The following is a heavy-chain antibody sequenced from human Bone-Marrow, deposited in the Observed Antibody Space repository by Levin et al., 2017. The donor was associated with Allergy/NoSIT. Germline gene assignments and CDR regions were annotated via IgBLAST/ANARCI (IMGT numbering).Heavy chain of an antibody. D-gene: IGHD3-3*01. V-gene: IGHV4-59*01. J-gene: IGHJ5*02. CDR1: GGSISSYY. CDR2: IYYSGST. CDR3: ARARIRFLEWFPPNWFDP. Sequence: SETLSLTCTVSGGSISSYYWSWIRQPPGKGLEWIGYIYYSGSTNYNPSLKSRVTISVDTSKNQFSLKLSSVTAADTAVYYCARARIRFLEWFPPNWFDPWGQGTLVTVSS.